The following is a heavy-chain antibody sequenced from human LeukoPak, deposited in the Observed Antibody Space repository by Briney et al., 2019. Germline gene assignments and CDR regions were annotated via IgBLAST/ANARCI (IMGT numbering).Heavy chain of an antibody. CDR1: GGTFSSYA. J-gene: IGHJ4*02. CDR3: ARDLGSGGVFDY. Sequence: SVKVSCKASGGTFSSYAISWVRQAPGQELEWMGGIIPIFGTANYAQKFQGRVTITADESTSTAYMELSSLRSEDTAVYYCARDLGSGGVFDYWGQGTLVTVSS. D-gene: IGHD3-10*01. CDR2: IIPIFGTA. V-gene: IGHV1-69*01.